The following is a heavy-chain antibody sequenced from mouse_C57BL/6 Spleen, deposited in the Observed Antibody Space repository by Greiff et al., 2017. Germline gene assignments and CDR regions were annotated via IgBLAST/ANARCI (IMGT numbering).Heavy chain of an antibody. CDR3: AKEGYGKGEGFDD. CDR1: GYTFTDYY. D-gene: IGHD2-1*01. J-gene: IGHJ2*01. V-gene: IGHV1-77*01. CDR2: IGPGSGST. Sequence: VQLQQSGAELVKPGASVKISCKASGYTFTDYYINWVKQRPGQGLEWIGKIGPGSGSTYYNAQFKGKATLTADKSSSTAYMQLSSLTSEDSAVYFCAKEGYGKGEGFDDWGQGTTLTVSS.